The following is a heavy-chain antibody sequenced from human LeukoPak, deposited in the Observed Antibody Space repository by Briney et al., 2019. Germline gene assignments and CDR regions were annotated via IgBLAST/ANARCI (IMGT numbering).Heavy chain of an antibody. J-gene: IGHJ4*02. CDR2: IYYSGSN. V-gene: IGHV4-39*01. Sequence: SKTLSLTCTVPGGSISSSSYYWGWIRQPPGKGLEWIGSIYYSGSNYYNPSLKSRVTISVDTSKNQFSLKLSSVAAADTAVYYCASFPVYSSPYYFDYWGQGTLVTVSS. CDR1: GGSISSSSYY. CDR3: ASFPVYSSPYYFDY. D-gene: IGHD6-13*01.